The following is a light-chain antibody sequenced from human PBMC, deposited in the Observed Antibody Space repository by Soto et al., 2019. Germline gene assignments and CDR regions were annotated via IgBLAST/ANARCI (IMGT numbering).Light chain of an antibody. V-gene: IGLV2-14*01. CDR3: SSYKTSSTVVV. J-gene: IGLJ2*01. CDR1: SCDIGGYNY. CDR2: GVS. Sequence: QSALTQPASVSGSPGQSITISCTGTSCDIGGYNYVSWYQQYPGKAPKLMIFGVSDRPSGVSNRFSGSKSGTTASLTISGLQAEDEADYYCSSYKTSSTVVVFGGGTKVTVL.